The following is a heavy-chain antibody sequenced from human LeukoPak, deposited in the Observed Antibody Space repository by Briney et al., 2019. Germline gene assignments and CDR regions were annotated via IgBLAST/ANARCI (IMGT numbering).Heavy chain of an antibody. Sequence: GGSLRLSCVASGFTFSNYAMNWVRQAPGKGLEWVSAISGSGGSTYYADSVKGRFTISRDNSKNTLYLQMNSLRAEDTAVYYCAKDPNIAVAGTYDYWGQGTLVTVSS. D-gene: IGHD6-19*01. CDR3: AKDPNIAVAGTYDY. CDR1: GFTFSNYA. J-gene: IGHJ4*02. V-gene: IGHV3-23*01. CDR2: ISGSGGST.